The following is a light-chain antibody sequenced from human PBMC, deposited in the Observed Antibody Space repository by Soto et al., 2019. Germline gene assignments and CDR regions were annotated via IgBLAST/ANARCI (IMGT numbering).Light chain of an antibody. CDR2: GAS. Sequence: DIQMTQSPSTLSASVGDRVTITCRASQSIGGWLAWYQQKPGKAPKLLIFGASILESGVPSRFSGSGSGTEFTLTISSLQPDDFAIYYCQHYINYSYTFGQGTKLEIK. V-gene: IGKV1-5*01. J-gene: IGKJ2*01. CDR3: QHYINYSYT. CDR1: QSIGGW.